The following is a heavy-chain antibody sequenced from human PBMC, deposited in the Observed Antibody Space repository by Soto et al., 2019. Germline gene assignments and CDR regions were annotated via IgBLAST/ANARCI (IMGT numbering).Heavy chain of an antibody. CDR1: GFTFSSYW. D-gene: IGHD3-3*01. CDR3: PAVITIWALDI. V-gene: IGHV3-7*01. CDR2: IKQDESEI. Sequence: GALRLSCAASGFTFSSYWMSWVRQAPGKGLEWVAKIKQDESEIYYVDSVKGRFTIFRDNAKNSLYLQMNSLRVEDTAVYYCPAVITIWALDIWGQGTMVT. J-gene: IGHJ3*02.